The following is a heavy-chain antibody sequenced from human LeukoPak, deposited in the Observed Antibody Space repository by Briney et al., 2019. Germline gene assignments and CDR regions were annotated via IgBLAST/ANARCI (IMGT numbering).Heavy chain of an antibody. CDR3: ARADYGDYHGGFDY. CDR2: ISSSSSYI. D-gene: IGHD4-17*01. Sequence: PGGSLRLSCAASGFTFSSYSMNWVRQAPGKGLEWVSSISSSSSYIYYADSVKGRFTISRDNAKNSLYLQMSSLRAEDTAVYYCARADYGDYHGGFDYWGQGTLVNVSS. CDR1: GFTFSSYS. J-gene: IGHJ4*02. V-gene: IGHV3-21*01.